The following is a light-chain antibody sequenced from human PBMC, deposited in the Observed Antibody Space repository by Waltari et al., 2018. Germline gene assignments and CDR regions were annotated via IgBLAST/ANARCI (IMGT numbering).Light chain of an antibody. Sequence: DIQMTQSPSSVSASVGDRVTITCRAIQGISSWLAWYQQKPGKGPNLLIFAASNLQSGVPSRFSGSGSGTDFTLTISGLQPEDSATYFCQQGSSFPPTFGQGTKVEIK. CDR1: QGISSW. V-gene: IGKV1-12*01. CDR2: AAS. J-gene: IGKJ1*01. CDR3: QQGSSFPPT.